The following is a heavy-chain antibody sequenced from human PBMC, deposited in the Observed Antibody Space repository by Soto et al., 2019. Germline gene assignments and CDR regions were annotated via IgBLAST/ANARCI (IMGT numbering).Heavy chain of an antibody. V-gene: IGHV4-31*03. J-gene: IGHJ3*02. D-gene: IGHD1-26*01. CDR3: ARSGGGATDAFDI. CDR2: IYYSGST. CDR1: GGSISSGGYY. Sequence: SETLSLTCTVSGGSISSGGYYWSWIRQHPGKGLEWIGYIYYSGSTYYNPSLKSRVTISVDTSKNQFSLKLSSVTAADTAVYYCARSGGGATDAFDIWGQGTMVTVSS.